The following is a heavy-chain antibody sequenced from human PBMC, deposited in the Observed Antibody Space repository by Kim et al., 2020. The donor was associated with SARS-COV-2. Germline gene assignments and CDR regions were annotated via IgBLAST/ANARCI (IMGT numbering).Heavy chain of an antibody. J-gene: IGHJ4*02. Sequence: SETLSLTCTVSGDSKDDYYWSWVRQPPGKGLEWIGYTHFTGKTNYHPSLMSRVTISTETSKTQFSLQLTSVTAADTAVYYCVTKRADRSGFIDYWGQGTLVTVSS. D-gene: IGHD3-22*01. V-gene: IGHV4-59*01. CDR2: THFTGKT. CDR1: GDSKDDYY. CDR3: VTKRADRSGFIDY.